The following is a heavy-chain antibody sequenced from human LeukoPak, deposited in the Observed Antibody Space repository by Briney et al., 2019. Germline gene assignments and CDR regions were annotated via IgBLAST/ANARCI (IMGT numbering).Heavy chain of an antibody. CDR2: IGGSGSTI. J-gene: IGHJ4*02. D-gene: IGHD5-18*01. V-gene: IGHV3-48*03. Sequence: GGSLRLSCAASGFTFSTYEMNWVRQAPGKGLEWVSYIGGSGSTIYYADSVKGRFTISRDNAKNSLYLQMNSLRAEDTAVYYCARLRGYSYGLDYWGQGILVTVSS. CDR1: GFTFSTYE. CDR3: ARLRGYSYGLDY.